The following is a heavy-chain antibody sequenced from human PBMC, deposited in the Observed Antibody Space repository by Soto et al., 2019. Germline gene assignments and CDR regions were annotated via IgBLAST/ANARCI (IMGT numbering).Heavy chain of an antibody. J-gene: IGHJ4*02. V-gene: IGHV4-31*03. Sequence: QVQLQESGPGLVKPSQTLSLTCTVSGGSINSGGYCWSWIRQHPGKGLDWIGCISYGGSTSYNPCLKSRVTISVDTSKNPFSLRLTSVTAADAAVYYCSRGILVWGQGALITVSS. CDR1: GGSINSGGYC. CDR3: SRGILV. CDR2: ISYGGST. D-gene: IGHD5-18*01.